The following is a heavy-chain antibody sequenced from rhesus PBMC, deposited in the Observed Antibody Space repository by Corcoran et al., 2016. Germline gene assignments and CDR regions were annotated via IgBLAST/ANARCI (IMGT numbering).Heavy chain of an antibody. D-gene: IGHD6-25*01. Sequence: QVQLQESGPGVVKPSETLSLTCAVSGYSISSGYDWSWIRQPPGKGLEWIGYIYGSSGSTNYNPSLKNRVTISKATSKNQFSLKLSSGTAADTAVYYCARGGYGSWNLRYWGQGVLVTVSS. CDR3: ARGGYGSWNLRY. CDR1: GYSISSGYD. CDR2: IYGSSGST. J-gene: IGHJ4*01. V-gene: IGHV4-76*01.